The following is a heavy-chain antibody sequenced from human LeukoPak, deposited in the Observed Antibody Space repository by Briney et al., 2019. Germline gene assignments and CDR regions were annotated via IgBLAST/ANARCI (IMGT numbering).Heavy chain of an antibody. V-gene: IGHV3-21*01. CDR3: ARDWVDQLPPSAFDI. D-gene: IGHD2-2*01. Sequence: PGGALRLSCAASGFTFSHYSMKWVRQAPGAGLEWPSSISSSSSYIYYADSVKGRFTISRDNAKNSLYLQMNSLRAEDTAVYYCARDWVDQLPPSAFDIWGQGTMVTVSS. CDR1: GFTFSHYS. CDR2: ISSSSSYI. J-gene: IGHJ3*02.